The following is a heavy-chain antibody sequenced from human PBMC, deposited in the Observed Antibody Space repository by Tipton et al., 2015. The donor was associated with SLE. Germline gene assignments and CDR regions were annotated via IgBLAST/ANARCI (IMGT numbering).Heavy chain of an antibody. Sequence: TLSLTCTVSGSSITAYYWTWIRQPPGKGLEWIGYVYYTGSTTYSPSLKSRVTISLDTSKKQFSLRLSSVTAADTAVYYCARNGGKYGANAFDFWGRGTRVTVSS. CDR2: VYYTGST. V-gene: IGHV4-59*01. CDR1: GSSITAYY. J-gene: IGHJ3*01. D-gene: IGHD2-8*01. CDR3: ARNGGKYGANAFDF.